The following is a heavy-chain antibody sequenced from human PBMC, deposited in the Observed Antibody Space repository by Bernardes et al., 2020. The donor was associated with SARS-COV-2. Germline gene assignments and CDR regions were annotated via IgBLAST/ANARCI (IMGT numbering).Heavy chain of an antibody. J-gene: IGHJ6*02. CDR2: MNPNSGNT. CDR1: GYTFTSYD. D-gene: IGHD3-3*01. Sequence: ASVKVSCKASGYTFTSYDINWVRQATGQGLEWMGWMNPNSGNTGYAQKFQGRVTMTRNTSISTAYMELSSLRSEDTAVYYWARDRRNYDFWSGSYYGMDVWGQGTTVTVSS. CDR3: ARDRRNYDFWSGSYYGMDV. V-gene: IGHV1-8*01.